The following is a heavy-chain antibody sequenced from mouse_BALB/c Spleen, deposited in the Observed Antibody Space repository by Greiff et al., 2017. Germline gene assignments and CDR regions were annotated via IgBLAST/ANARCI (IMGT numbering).Heavy chain of an antibody. CDR1: GFNIKDTY. CDR2: IDPANGNT. Sequence: EVQRVESGAELVKPGASVKLSCTASGFNIKDTYMHWVKQRPEQGLEWIGRIDPANGNTKYDPKFQGKATITADTSSNTAYLQLSSLTSEDTAVYYCARWEETGTAWFAYWGQGTLVTVSA. CDR3: ARWEETGTAWFAY. V-gene: IGHV14-3*02. D-gene: IGHD4-1*01. J-gene: IGHJ3*01.